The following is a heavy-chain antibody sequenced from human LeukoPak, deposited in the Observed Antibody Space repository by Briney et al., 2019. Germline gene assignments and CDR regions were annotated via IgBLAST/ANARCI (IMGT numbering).Heavy chain of an antibody. Sequence: PSETLSLTCTASGASISSYYWSWIRQPPGKGLEWIGYIYYSGSTNYNPSLKSRVTISVDTSKNQFSLKLNSVTAADTAVYYCARSRSSSWFLFDYWGQGTLVTVSS. D-gene: IGHD6-13*01. CDR2: IYYSGST. CDR3: ARSRSSSWFLFDY. CDR1: GASISSYY. V-gene: IGHV4-59*01. J-gene: IGHJ4*02.